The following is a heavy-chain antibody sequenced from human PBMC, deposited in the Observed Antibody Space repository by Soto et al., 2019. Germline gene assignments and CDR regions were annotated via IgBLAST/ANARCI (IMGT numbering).Heavy chain of an antibody. Sequence: SETLSLTCTVSGGSISSSSYYWSWIRQHPGKGLERIGYIYYSGSTYYNPSLKSRVTISVDTSKNQFSLKLSTVTASDTAVYYCARGVVASILGGYYHYYGMDVWGQGTTVTVSS. J-gene: IGHJ6*02. CDR2: IYYSGST. V-gene: IGHV4-31*03. CDR3: ARGVVASILGGYYHYYGMDV. D-gene: IGHD5-12*01. CDR1: GGSISSSSYY.